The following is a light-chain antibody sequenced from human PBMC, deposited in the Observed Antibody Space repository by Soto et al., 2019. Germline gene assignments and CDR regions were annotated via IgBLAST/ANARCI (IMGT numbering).Light chain of an antibody. J-gene: IGKJ1*01. V-gene: IGKV3-15*01. CDR3: QQYNNGPPWT. Sequence: ENVLSLSLGTLSLSPGERATLSCRAIQSVSNNYLAWYQQKPGQAPRLLIYGASTRATGIPARFSGSGSGTEFTLTISSLQSEDFAVYYCQQYNNGPPWTFGQGTKVDVK. CDR1: QSVSNN. CDR2: GAS.